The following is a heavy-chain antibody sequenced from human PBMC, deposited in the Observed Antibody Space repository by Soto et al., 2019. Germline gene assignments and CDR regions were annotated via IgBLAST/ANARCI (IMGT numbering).Heavy chain of an antibody. CDR3: ARVIAPDYDFWSGPTYYYYGMDV. Sequence: GGSLRLSCAASGFTFSTYGMNWVRQAPGKGLVWVSRINSDWSSTSYADSVKGRFTISRDNAKNTLYLQMNSLRAEDTAVYYCARVIAPDYDFWSGPTYYYYGMDVWGQGTTVTVSS. V-gene: IGHV3-74*01. CDR2: INSDWSST. CDR1: GFTFSTYG. J-gene: IGHJ6*02. D-gene: IGHD3-3*01.